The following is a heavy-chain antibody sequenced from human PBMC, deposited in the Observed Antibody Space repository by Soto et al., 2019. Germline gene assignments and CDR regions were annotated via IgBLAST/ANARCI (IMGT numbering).Heavy chain of an antibody. CDR2: MSGSSSTT. D-gene: IGHD1-26*01. V-gene: IGHV3-23*01. CDR1: GLTFSNYA. J-gene: IGHJ4*02. Sequence: PGGSLRLSCATSGLTFSNYAMSWVRQAPGGGLEWVSSMSGSSSTTYYADSVKGRFTISRDRSKNTLYLQMSSLRAEDRALPCCGKNQAQELPRLIELWGEATLVTVCS. CDR3: GKNQAQELPRLIEL.